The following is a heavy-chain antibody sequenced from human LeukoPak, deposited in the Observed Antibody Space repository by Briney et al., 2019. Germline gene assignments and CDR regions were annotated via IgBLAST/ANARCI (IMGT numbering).Heavy chain of an antibody. V-gene: IGHV6-1*01. Sequence: SQTLSVSCAFSGDSVTSKNAALNWIRQSPSRGLEWVGRIYYRSKWYNDDAVSIQGRITINPDTTKNQFSLQFNPVTPEDTAVYYCARYVGTSGWYTFDYWGQGTLVTVST. CDR3: ARYVGTSGWYTFDY. J-gene: IGHJ4*02. CDR1: GDSVTSKNAA. CDR2: IYYRSKWYN. D-gene: IGHD6-19*01.